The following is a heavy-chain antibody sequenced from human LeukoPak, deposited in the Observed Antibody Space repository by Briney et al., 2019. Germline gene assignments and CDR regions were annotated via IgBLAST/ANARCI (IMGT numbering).Heavy chain of an antibody. V-gene: IGHV3-48*04. D-gene: IGHD3-3*01. Sequence: GGSLRLSCAATGFTFSSYSMNWVRQAPGKGLEWVSYISSSSSTIYYADSVKGRFTISRDNAKNSLYLQMNSLRAEDTAVYYCARGVVEDDNYYYYYYMDVWGKGTTVTVSS. CDR1: GFTFSSYS. CDR2: ISSSSSTI. CDR3: ARGVVEDDNYYYYYYMDV. J-gene: IGHJ6*03.